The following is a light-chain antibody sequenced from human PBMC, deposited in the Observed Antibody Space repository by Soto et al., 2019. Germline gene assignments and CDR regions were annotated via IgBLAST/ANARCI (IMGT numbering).Light chain of an antibody. Sequence: EIQMTQSPSSMFASVGHRVTITCQATQDINIYLNWYQQKQGKAPKLLIYDASSLESGVPSRFSGSVSGTEGTITISSLKKDDGSTYYCQHSNSYSEAFGQGTKVDIK. J-gene: IGKJ1*01. CDR1: QDINIY. V-gene: IGKV1-5*01. CDR2: DAS. CDR3: QHSNSYSEA.